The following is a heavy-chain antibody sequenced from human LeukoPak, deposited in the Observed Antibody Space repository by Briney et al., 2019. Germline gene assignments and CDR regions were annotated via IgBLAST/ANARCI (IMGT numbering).Heavy chain of an antibody. CDR3: AREAAGGAFDI. D-gene: IGHD3-10*01. V-gene: IGHV3-30*01. Sequence: GGSLRLSCAASGFSVSLNYMTWVRQAPGKGLEWVAVISYDGSNKYYADSVKGRFTISRDNSKNTLYLQMNSLRAEDTAVYYCAREAAGGAFDIWGQGTMVTVSS. CDR1: GFSVSLNY. J-gene: IGHJ3*02. CDR2: ISYDGSNK.